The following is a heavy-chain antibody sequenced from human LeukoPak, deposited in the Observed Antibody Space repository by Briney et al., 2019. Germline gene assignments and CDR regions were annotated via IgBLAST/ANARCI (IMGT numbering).Heavy chain of an antibody. CDR1: GFTFSSSA. Sequence: TGGSLRLSCAASGFTFSSSAMSWVRQAPGKGLEWVSGIGGRDGSTYYADSVKGRFTISRDNSKNTLYLQMNSLRAEDTAVYYCAKAGSIRFDYWGQGTLVTVSS. V-gene: IGHV3-23*01. CDR3: AKAGSIRFDY. D-gene: IGHD1-26*01. J-gene: IGHJ4*02. CDR2: IGGRDGST.